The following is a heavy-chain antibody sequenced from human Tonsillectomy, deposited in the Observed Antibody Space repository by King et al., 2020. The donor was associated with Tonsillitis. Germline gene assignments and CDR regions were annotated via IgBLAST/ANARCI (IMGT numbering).Heavy chain of an antibody. J-gene: IGHJ3*02. CDR3: AREVTYGSGSDAFDI. V-gene: IGHV3-11*05. CDR2: ISDNNHYT. D-gene: IGHD3-10*01. Sequence: QLVQSGGGLVKPGGSLRLSCAASGFTFSDFYMSWIRQAPGKGLEWVSYISDNNHYTAYAHSVEGRVTISRDNAKNSLYLQMHSLRAEDTALYYCAREVTYGSGSDAFDIWGQGTMVTVSS. CDR1: GFTFSDFY.